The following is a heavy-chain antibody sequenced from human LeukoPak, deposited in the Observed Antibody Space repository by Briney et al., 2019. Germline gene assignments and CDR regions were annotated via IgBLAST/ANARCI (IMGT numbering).Heavy chain of an antibody. CDR3: TRSAGWWSLDY. V-gene: IGHV4-59*12. Sequence: SETLSLTCTVSAGSISSYYWTWIRQPPGKGLDWIGEISHTGSTKYNPSLKNRVTISRDSSKNQFSLKLNSVTAADTATYYCTRSAGWWSLDYWGQGALVTVSS. CDR1: AGSISSYY. J-gene: IGHJ4*02. D-gene: IGHD2-8*02. CDR2: ISHTGST.